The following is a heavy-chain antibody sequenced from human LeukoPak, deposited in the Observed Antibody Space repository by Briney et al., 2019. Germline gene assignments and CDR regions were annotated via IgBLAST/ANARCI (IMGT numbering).Heavy chain of an antibody. V-gene: IGHV1-46*01. CDR1: GYTFTSYY. Sequence: ASVKVSCKASGYTFTSYYMHWVRQAPGQGLEWMGIINPSGGSTSYAQKFQGGVTMTRDTSTSTVYMELSSLRSEDTAVYYCARDLRIAAAGENWFDPWGQGTLVTVSS. CDR2: INPSGGST. J-gene: IGHJ5*02. CDR3: ARDLRIAAAGENWFDP. D-gene: IGHD6-13*01.